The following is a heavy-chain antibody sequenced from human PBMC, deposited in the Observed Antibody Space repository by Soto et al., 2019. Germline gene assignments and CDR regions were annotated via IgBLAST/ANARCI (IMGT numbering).Heavy chain of an antibody. CDR1: GFTFSSYW. CDR2: IKQDGSEK. D-gene: IGHD3-10*01. CDR3: ARDLVLWFGELTDGMDV. J-gene: IGHJ6*02. Sequence: RLSCAASGFTFSSYWMSWVRQAPGKGLEWVANIKQDGSEKYYVDSVKGRFTISRDNAKNSLYLQMNSLRAEDTAVYYCARDLVLWFGELTDGMDVWGQGTTVTVSS. V-gene: IGHV3-7*03.